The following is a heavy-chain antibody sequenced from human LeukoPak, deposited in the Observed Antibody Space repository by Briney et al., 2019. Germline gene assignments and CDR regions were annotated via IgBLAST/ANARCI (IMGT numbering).Heavy chain of an antibody. CDR3: AREPGYPYYFDY. D-gene: IGHD6-13*01. CDR2: ISSSSTI. Sequence: GGSLRLSCAASGFTFSSYSMNWVRQAPGKGLEWVSYISSSSTIYYADSAEGRFTISRDNAKNSLYLQMNSLRDEDTAVYYCAREPGYPYYFDYWGQGTLVTVSS. V-gene: IGHV3-48*02. J-gene: IGHJ4*02. CDR1: GFTFSSYS.